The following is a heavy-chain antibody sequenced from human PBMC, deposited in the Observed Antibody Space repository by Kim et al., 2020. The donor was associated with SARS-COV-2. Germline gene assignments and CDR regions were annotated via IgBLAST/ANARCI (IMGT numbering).Heavy chain of an antibody. J-gene: IGHJ4*01. CDR1: GGSFSGYY. CDR2: INHSGST. D-gene: IGHD2-2*01. CDR3: ARGHSCSSTSCQYYFDY. V-gene: IGHV4-34*01. Sequence: SETLSLTCAVYGGSFSGYYWSWIRQPPGKGLEWIGEINHSGSTNYNPSLKSRVTISVDTSKNQFSLKLSSVTAADTAVYYCARGHSCSSTSCQYYFDYWG.